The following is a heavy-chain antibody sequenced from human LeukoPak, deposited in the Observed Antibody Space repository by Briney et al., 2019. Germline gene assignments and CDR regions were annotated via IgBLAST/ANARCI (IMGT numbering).Heavy chain of an antibody. CDR1: GYTFTNFD. D-gene: IGHD4-17*01. Sequence: ASVKVSCKASGYTFTNFDINWVRQATGQGLEWIGWMNPNSHNTGYAQKFQGRVTITRYTSISTAYMELSSLRSEDTAVYYCARVTGHYEAFDIWGQGTLVTVSS. CDR2: MNPNSHNT. J-gene: IGHJ3*02. CDR3: ARVTGHYEAFDI. V-gene: IGHV1-8*03.